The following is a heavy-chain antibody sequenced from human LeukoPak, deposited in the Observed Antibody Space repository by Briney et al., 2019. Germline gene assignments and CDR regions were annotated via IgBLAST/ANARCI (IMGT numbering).Heavy chain of an antibody. Sequence: GRSLRLSCAASGFIFSSYGMHWVRQAPGKGLEWVAVIWFDGSKKYYADSVKGRITISRDDSKNTLYLQMNSLRAEDTAVYYCARDGCGGDCYLADYWGQGTLVTVSS. J-gene: IGHJ4*02. D-gene: IGHD2-21*02. V-gene: IGHV3-33*01. CDR2: IWFDGSKK. CDR3: ARDGCGGDCYLADY. CDR1: GFIFSSYG.